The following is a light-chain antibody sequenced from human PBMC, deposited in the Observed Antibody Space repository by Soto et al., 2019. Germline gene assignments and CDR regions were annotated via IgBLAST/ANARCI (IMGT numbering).Light chain of an antibody. V-gene: IGKV2-28*01. CDR2: LGS. Sequence: DIVMTQSPLSLPVTPGEPSSISCRSSQILLHSNGYNYLDWYLQKPGQSPQXXIYLGSNRAPGVPDRFSGNVSGTDGTLQINRVEAEDGWMYYCMQALQNPVTFCQGTRLEI. J-gene: IGKJ5*01. CDR3: MQALQNPVT. CDR1: QILLHSNGYNY.